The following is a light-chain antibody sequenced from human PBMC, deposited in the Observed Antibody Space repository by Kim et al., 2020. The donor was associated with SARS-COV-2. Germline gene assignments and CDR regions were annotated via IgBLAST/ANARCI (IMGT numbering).Light chain of an antibody. Sequence: QSALTQPASVSGSPGQSITISCTGTSSDVGGYNYVSWYQQHPGKAPKLMIYDVSKRPSWVSNRFSGSKSGNTASLTISGLQAEDEADYYCSSYTSSSTSVFGGGTQLTVL. CDR2: DVS. CDR1: SSDVGGYNY. CDR3: SSYTSSSTSV. J-gene: IGLJ2*01. V-gene: IGLV2-14*01.